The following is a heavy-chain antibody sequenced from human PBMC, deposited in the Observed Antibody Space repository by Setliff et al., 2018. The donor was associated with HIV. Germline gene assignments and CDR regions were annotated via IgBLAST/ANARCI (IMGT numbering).Heavy chain of an antibody. V-gene: IGHV1-8*02. CDR3: ARARRDSYDRGRRNHYYIDV. CDR1: GYTFSSYD. D-gene: IGHD3-22*01. CDR2: MNPNSGNT. Sequence: ASVKVSCKPSGYTFSSYDINWVRQATGQGLEWMGWMNPNSGNTGYAQKFQGRVTMTRDTSIGTAYMELNNLKFEDTAVYYCARARRDSYDRGRRNHYYIDVWGKGTPVTVSS. J-gene: IGHJ6*03.